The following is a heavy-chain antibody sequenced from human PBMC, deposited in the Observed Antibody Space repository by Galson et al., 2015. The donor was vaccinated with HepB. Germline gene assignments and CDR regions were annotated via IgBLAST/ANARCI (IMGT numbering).Heavy chain of an antibody. Sequence: SLRLSCAVSGFTFNFYGMHWVRQAPGKGLEWVTFIRYDGNNKYYADSVKGRFTLSRDNSKNTLYLQMNSLRAEDTAVYYCVREQMSGGYFDYWGQGTLVTVSS. CDR3: VREQMSGGYFDY. J-gene: IGHJ4*02. V-gene: IGHV3-30*02. D-gene: IGHD3-16*01. CDR2: IRYDGNNK. CDR1: GFTFNFYG.